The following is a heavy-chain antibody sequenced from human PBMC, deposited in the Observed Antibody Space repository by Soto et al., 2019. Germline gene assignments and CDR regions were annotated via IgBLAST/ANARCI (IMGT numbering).Heavy chain of an antibody. Sequence: EVQLVESGGGLVQPGGSLRLSCVASGFSVSPTYMTWVRQAPGKGLEWVSLLYTGGSTYYTDSVKGRFTISRDDSKNTLYLQMNNLRVEDTAVYYCARDLGSTGDYWGQGTLVTVSS. J-gene: IGHJ4*02. V-gene: IGHV3-53*01. CDR3: ARDLGSTGDY. D-gene: IGHD3-16*01. CDR2: LYTGGST. CDR1: GFSVSPTY.